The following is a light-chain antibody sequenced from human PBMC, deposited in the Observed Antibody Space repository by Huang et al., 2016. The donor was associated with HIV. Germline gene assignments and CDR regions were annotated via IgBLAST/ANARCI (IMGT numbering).Light chain of an antibody. CDR3: QQYGNLPPWT. CDR2: DAS. J-gene: IGKJ1*01. CDR1: QDISNY. V-gene: IGKV1-33*01. Sequence: DIQMTQSPSSLSASVGDRVTITCQASQDISNYLNWYQQKPGKAPKILIYDASNLKTGVTSRFSGSGSGTDFTFTINSLQPEDIATYYCQQYGNLPPWTFGQGTKVEIK.